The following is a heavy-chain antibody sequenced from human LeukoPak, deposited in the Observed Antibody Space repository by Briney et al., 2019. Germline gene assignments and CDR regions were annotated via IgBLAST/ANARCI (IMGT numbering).Heavy chain of an antibody. Sequence: GGSLRLSCAACGCTVSGSAMHGVRQASGKGLEWVGRIKSKASSYATAYAASVKGRYTISRDDSKNTAYLQMNSLKTEDTAVYYCTRRGDYGYYYYGMDVWGRGTTVTVSS. CDR3: TRRGDYGYYYYGMDV. J-gene: IGHJ6*02. D-gene: IGHD4-17*01. V-gene: IGHV3-73*01. CDR1: GCTVSGSA. CDR2: IKSKASSYAT.